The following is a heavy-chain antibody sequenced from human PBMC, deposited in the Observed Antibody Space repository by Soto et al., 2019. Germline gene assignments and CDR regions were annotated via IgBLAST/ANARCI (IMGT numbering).Heavy chain of an antibody. J-gene: IGHJ4*02. CDR3: ARGPRGYNYGYLDY. CDR2: ISGSTSTI. V-gene: IGHV3-48*01. CDR1: GFTFNRFN. Sequence: GGSLRLSCAASGFTFNRFNMNWVRQAPGKGLEWVSYISGSTSTIYYADSVKGRFTISRDNAKNSLYLQMSSLRVEDTAVYYCARGPRGYNYGYLDYWGQGTLVTVSS. D-gene: IGHD5-18*01.